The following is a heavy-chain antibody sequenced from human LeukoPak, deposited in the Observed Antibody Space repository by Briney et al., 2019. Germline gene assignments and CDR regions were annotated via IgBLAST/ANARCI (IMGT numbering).Heavy chain of an antibody. J-gene: IGHJ4*02. V-gene: IGHV1-2*02. Sequence: ASVKVSCKASGYTFTGYYINWVRQAPGQGLEWIGWINPNSGGTKYAQKFQGRVTMTRDTSISTGYMELSRLRSDDTAVYYCARVNYCTKGVCVNFDYWGQGTLVTVSS. CDR2: INPNSGGT. D-gene: IGHD2-8*01. CDR3: ARVNYCTKGVCVNFDY. CDR1: GYTFTGYY.